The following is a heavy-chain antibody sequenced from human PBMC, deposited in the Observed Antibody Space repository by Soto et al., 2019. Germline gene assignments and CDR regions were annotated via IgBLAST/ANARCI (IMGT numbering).Heavy chain of an antibody. CDR1: GFTFSNYA. CDR3: VKWPSPRAYCSGDCFFDS. V-gene: IGHV3-23*01. J-gene: IGHJ4*02. CDR2: ISASGGST. Sequence: PGGSLRLSCAASGFTFSNYAMNWVRQAPGKGLEWVSGISASGGSTFYADSVKGRFTISRDNPKNTLSLQMNNLRAEDTAVYYWVKWPSPRAYCSGDCFFDSWGQGTLVTVSS. D-gene: IGHD2-21*02.